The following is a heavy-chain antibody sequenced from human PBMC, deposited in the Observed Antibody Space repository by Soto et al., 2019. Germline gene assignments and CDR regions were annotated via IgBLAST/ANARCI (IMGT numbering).Heavy chain of an antibody. D-gene: IGHD3-22*01. J-gene: IGHJ4*02. CDR3: AANSSGFYRSFDY. CDR1: GSTFTTTG. V-gene: IGHV1-58*02. CDR2: ILVGSGDT. Sequence: QIHLVQSGPEVKKPGTSVKVSCKASGSTFTTTGIQWVRQARGQRPEWIGWILVGSGDTNYAQKFQERVTITRDMSTTTVYMELTSLRSEDTAVYYCAANSSGFYRSFDYWGQGTLVAVSS.